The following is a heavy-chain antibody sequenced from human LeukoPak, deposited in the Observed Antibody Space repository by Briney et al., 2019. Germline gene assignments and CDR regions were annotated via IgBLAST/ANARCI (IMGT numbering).Heavy chain of an antibody. V-gene: IGHV3-23*01. CDR1: GFTFSSYA. J-gene: IGHJ4*02. CDR2: ISGSGGST. D-gene: IGHD2-2*01. CDR3: AKDGRSHIVVVPAAIGDY. Sequence: GGSLRLTCAASGFTFSSYAMSWVRQAPGKGLEWVSAISGSGGSTYYADSVKGRFTISRDNSKNTLYLQMNSLRAEDTAVYYCAKDGRSHIVVVPAAIGDYWGQGTLVTVSS.